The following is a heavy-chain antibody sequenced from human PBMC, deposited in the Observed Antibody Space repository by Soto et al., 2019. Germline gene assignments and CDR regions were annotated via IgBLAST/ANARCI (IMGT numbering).Heavy chain of an antibody. V-gene: IGHV3-23*01. D-gene: IGHD3-16*01. CDR1: GFTFNNYA. Sequence: GGSLRLCCAASGFTFNNYAMGWVRQAPGTGLEWVSAINGSGGSTYYADSVKGRFTISRDNSKNTLYLQMNSLRAEDTAVYYCAKGDDYVSPFFAYWGQGTLVTVSS. J-gene: IGHJ4*02. CDR2: INGSGGST. CDR3: AKGDDYVSPFFAY.